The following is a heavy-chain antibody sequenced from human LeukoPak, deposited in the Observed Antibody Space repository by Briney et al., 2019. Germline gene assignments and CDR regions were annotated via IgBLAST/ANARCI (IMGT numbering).Heavy chain of an antibody. Sequence: GGSLRLSCVASGFTFSSGWKCWVCQGPGKGLGWVANIKQDGSEKYYVDSVKGRFTISRDNAKNSLYLQMNSLRAEDTAVYYCARVYNPHFDYWGQGTLVTVSS. CDR2: IKQDGSEK. V-gene: IGHV3-7*01. CDR3: ARVYNPHFDY. J-gene: IGHJ4*02. CDR1: GFTFSSGW. D-gene: IGHD1-14*01.